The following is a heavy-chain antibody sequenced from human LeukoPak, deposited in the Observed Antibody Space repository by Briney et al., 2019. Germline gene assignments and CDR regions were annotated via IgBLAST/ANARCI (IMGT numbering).Heavy chain of an antibody. CDR3: ARGSSSNWCLHDY. Sequence: SETLSLTCTVSGGSISSYYWSWIRQPPGKGLEYIGYIYYSGSTNYNPSLESRVTISVDTSKNQFSLQLTSVTAADTAVYYCARGSSSNWCLHDYWGPGTLVTVSS. J-gene: IGHJ4*02. CDR2: IYYSGST. V-gene: IGHV4-59*01. CDR1: GGSISSYY. D-gene: IGHD6-13*01.